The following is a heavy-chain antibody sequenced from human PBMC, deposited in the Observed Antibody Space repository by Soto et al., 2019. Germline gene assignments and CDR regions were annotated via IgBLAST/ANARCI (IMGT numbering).Heavy chain of an antibody. J-gene: IGHJ6*02. CDR1: GGSISSSRYY. Sequence: SETLSLTCTVSGGSISSSRYYWSWIRQPPGKGLEWIGYIYYSGSTNYNPSLKSRVTISVDTSKNQFSLELSSVTAADTAVYYCARGGPAAIRYYYGMDVWGQGTTVTV. D-gene: IGHD2-2*02. CDR2: IYYSGST. V-gene: IGHV4-61*01. CDR3: ARGGPAAIRYYYGMDV.